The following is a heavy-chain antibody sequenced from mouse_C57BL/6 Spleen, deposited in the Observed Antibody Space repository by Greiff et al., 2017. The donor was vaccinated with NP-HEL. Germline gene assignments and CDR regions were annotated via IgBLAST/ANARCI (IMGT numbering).Heavy chain of an antibody. CDR3: ARDRNYYGSSHGSFDY. V-gene: IGHV1-69*01. J-gene: IGHJ2*01. D-gene: IGHD1-1*01. Sequence: QVQLQQPGAELVMPGASVKLSCKASGYTFTSYWMHWVKQRPGQGLEWIGEIDPSDSYTNYNQKFKGKSTLTVDKSSSTAYMQLSSLTSEDSAVYDCARDRNYYGSSHGSFDYWGQGTTLTVSS. CDR2: IDPSDSYT. CDR1: GYTFTSYW.